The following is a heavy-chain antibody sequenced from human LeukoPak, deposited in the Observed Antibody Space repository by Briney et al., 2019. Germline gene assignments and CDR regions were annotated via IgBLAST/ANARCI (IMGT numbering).Heavy chain of an antibody. J-gene: IGHJ3*02. V-gene: IGHV4-31*03. CDR1: GGSISSGGYY. Sequence: SQTLSLTCTVSGGSISSGGYYWSWIRQHPGKGLEWIGYIYYSGSTYYNPSLKSRVTISVDTSKNQFSLKLSSVTAADTAVYYCAGGGRGYFDWSDAFDIWGQGTMVTVSS. D-gene: IGHD3-9*01. CDR3: AGGGRGYFDWSDAFDI. CDR2: IYYSGST.